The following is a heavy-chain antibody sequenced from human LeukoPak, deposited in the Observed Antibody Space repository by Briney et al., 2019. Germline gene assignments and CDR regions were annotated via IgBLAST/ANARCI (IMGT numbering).Heavy chain of an antibody. CDR1: GGSVSDYY. CDR2: IYHTGST. CDR3: ASRKLGNDY. V-gene: IGHV4-59*02. Sequence: ASETLPLTCTISGGSVSDYYWSWIRQSPGKGLEWIGYIYHTGSTSYSPSLKSRVTISADTSQNQFSLKLSSVTAADTAVYYCASRKLGNDYWGQGTLVTVSS. D-gene: IGHD7-27*01. J-gene: IGHJ4*02.